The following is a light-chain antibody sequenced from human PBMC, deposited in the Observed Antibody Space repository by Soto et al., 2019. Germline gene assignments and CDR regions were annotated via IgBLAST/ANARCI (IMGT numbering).Light chain of an antibody. Sequence: QSALTQPASVSGSPGQSITISCTGTSSDVGGYDYVSWYQLHPGKAPKLMVFGVSNRPSGVPDRFSGSKSGTSASLAISGLRSEDEADYYCAAWDDSLSGRVFGGGTKLTVL. J-gene: IGLJ3*02. V-gene: IGLV2-14*01. CDR2: GVS. CDR3: AAWDDSLSGRV. CDR1: SSDVGGYDY.